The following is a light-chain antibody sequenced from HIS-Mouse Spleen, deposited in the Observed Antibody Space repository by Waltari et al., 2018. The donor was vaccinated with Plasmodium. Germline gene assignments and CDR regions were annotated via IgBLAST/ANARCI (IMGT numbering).Light chain of an antibody. CDR2: KDS. CDR1: NLVDTS. Sequence: SYALTHPPSVSVSPGQTASVTCPLDNLVDTSHCWYQQKPGQSPVLVIYKDSKRPSGMPERFSGSNSGNTATLTISGTQAMDEADYYCQAWDSSTVVFGGGTKLTVL. CDR3: QAWDSSTVV. J-gene: IGLJ2*01. V-gene: IGLV3-1*01.